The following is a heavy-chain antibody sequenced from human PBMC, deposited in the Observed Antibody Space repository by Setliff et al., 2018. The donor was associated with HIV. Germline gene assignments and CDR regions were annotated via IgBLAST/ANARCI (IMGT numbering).Heavy chain of an antibody. Sequence: PSETLSLTCTVSGGSISSSRDYWGWIRQSSGKGLEWIGNIYYSGSTFSNPSLKSRVTLSVDTSKNRFSLNLASVTAADTAVYYCARSNLEPTSRLFDPWGPGTLVTVSS. CDR1: GGSISSSRDY. CDR2: IYYSGST. J-gene: IGHJ5*02. D-gene: IGHD1-1*01. V-gene: IGHV4-39*07. CDR3: ARSNLEPTSRLFDP.